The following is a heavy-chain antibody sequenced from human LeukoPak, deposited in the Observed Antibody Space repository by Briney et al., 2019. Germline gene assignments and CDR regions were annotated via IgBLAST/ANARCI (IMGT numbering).Heavy chain of an antibody. D-gene: IGHD6-13*01. V-gene: IGHV3-23*01. CDR1: GYTFTSYS. J-gene: IGHJ4*02. CDR3: AKEYTNSWFTSLN. CDR2: IGGSGAKT. Sequence: ASVKVSCKASGYTFTSYSLSWVRQAPGKGLEWVSGIGGSGAKTYYADFVKGRFTISRDNSKNTLYLQMNSLRAEDTAVYYCAKEYTNSWFTSLNWGQGTLVTVSS.